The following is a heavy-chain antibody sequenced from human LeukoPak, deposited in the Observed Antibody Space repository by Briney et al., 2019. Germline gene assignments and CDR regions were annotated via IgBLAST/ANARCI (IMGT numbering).Heavy chain of an antibody. J-gene: IGHJ5*02. V-gene: IGHV1-69*13. D-gene: IGHD6-13*01. CDR3: ARARSSSWLRGWFDP. CDR1: RGTFSSYA. Sequence: SVKVSCKASRGTFSSYAISWVRQAPGQELEWMGGIIPIFGTANYAQKFQGRVTITADESTRTAYMELSSLRSEDTAVYYCARARSSSWLRGWFDPWGQGTLVTVSS. CDR2: IIPIFGTA.